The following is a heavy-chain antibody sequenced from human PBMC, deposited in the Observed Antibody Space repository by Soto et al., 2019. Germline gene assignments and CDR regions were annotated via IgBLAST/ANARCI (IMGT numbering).Heavy chain of an antibody. CDR2: IDPSDSYT. D-gene: IGHD6-13*01. Sequence: PGESLKISCKGSGYSFTSYWISWVRQMPGKGLEWMGRIDPSDSYTNYSPSFQGHVTISADKSISTAYLQWSSLKASDTAMYYCARQDSSTYYYYYGMDVWGQGTTVTVSS. CDR1: GYSFTSYW. J-gene: IGHJ6*02. V-gene: IGHV5-10-1*01. CDR3: ARQDSSTYYYYYGMDV.